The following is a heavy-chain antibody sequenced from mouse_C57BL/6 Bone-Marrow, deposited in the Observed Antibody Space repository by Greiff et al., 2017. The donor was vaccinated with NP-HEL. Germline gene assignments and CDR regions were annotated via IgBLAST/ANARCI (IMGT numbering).Heavy chain of an antibody. CDR3: AKNYYGSGVWYFDV. D-gene: IGHD1-1*01. V-gene: IGHV2-9-1*01. CDR2: IWTGGGT. Sequence: VMLVESGPGLVAPSQSLSITCTVSGFSLTSYAISWVRQPPGKGLEWLGVIWTGGGTNYNSALKSRLSISKDNSKSQVFLKRNSLQTDDTARYYCAKNYYGSGVWYFDVWGTGTTVTVSS. J-gene: IGHJ1*03. CDR1: GFSLTSYA.